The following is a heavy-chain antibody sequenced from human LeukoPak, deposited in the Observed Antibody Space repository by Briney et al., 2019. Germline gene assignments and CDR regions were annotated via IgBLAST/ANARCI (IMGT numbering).Heavy chain of an antibody. CDR2: IYYSGST. J-gene: IGHJ5*02. CDR3: ARSSGPLLRFFWFDP. V-gene: IGHV4-39*01. D-gene: IGHD2-15*01. Sequence: SETLSLTCTVSGGSISSSSYYWGWIRQPPGKGLEWIGSIYYSGSTYYNPSLKSRVTISVDTSKNQFSLKLSSVTAADTAVYYCARSSGPLLRFFWFDPWGQGTLVTVSS. CDR1: GGSISSSSYY.